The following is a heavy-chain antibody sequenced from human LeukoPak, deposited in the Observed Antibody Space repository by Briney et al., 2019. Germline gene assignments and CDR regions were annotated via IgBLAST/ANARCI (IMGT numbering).Heavy chain of an antibody. D-gene: IGHD5-18*01. CDR1: GFTFSSYS. J-gene: IGHJ4*02. V-gene: IGHV3-21*01. CDR2: ISSSSSYI. Sequence: GGSLRLSCAASGFTFSSYSMNWVRQAPGKGLEWVSSISSSSSYIYYADSVKGRLTISRDNAKNSLYLQMNSLRAEDTAVYYCAREKDTAMVTWGQGTLVTVSS. CDR3: AREKDTAMVT.